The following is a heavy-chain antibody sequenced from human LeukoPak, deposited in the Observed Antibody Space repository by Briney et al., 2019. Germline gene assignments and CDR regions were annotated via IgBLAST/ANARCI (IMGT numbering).Heavy chain of an antibody. D-gene: IGHD5-12*01. J-gene: IGHJ4*02. V-gene: IGHV3-48*03. CDR2: ISSSGSVK. Sequence: PGGSLRLSCVASGLNFDDSAMHWVRQAPGKGLEWVSYISSSGSVKFYADSVKGRFTISRDNAKNSLHLQMNSLRAEDTAVYYCARDWLRLGYWGQGTLVTVSS. CDR1: GLNFDDSA. CDR3: ARDWLRLGY.